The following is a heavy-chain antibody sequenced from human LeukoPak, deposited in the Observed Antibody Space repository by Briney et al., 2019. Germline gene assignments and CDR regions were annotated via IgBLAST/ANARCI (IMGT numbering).Heavy chain of an antibody. J-gene: IGHJ4*02. CDR1: GFTFSSYA. D-gene: IGHD6-13*01. CDR3: AKDQQQLVGEFAY. V-gene: IGHV3-23*01. Sequence: RGSLRLSCAASGFTFSSYAVSWVRQAPGKGLEWVSAISGSGGSTYYADSVKGRFTISRDNSKNTLYLQMNSLRAEDTAVYYCAKDQQQLVGEFAYWGQGTLVTVSS. CDR2: ISGSGGST.